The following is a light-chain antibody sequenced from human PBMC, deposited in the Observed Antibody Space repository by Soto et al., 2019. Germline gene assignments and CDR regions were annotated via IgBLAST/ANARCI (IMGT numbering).Light chain of an antibody. J-gene: IGLJ1*01. Sequence: QSVLTQPRSVSGSPGQSVTISCTGTNSDVGGYNYVSWYQQYPGKAPKLMISGVSERPSGVPDRFSGSKSDNTASLTISGLQAEDEADYYCCSYTSTYVFGIGTKLTVL. CDR1: NSDVGGYNY. V-gene: IGLV2-11*01. CDR2: GVS. CDR3: CSYTSTYV.